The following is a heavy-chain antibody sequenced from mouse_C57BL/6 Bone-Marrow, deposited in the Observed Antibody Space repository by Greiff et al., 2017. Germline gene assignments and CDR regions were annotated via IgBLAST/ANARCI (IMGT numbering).Heavy chain of an antibody. D-gene: IGHD1-1*01. CDR2: ISDGGSYT. Sequence: EVKLMESGGGLVKPGGSLKFSCAASGFTFSSYAMSWVRQTPEKRLEWVATISDGGSYTYYPDNVKGRFTISRDNAKNNLYLQMVHLKSEDTAMYYCGGGYYGYAMDYWGQGTSVTVSS. CDR1: GFTFSSYA. J-gene: IGHJ4*01. CDR3: GGGYYGYAMDY. V-gene: IGHV5-4*03.